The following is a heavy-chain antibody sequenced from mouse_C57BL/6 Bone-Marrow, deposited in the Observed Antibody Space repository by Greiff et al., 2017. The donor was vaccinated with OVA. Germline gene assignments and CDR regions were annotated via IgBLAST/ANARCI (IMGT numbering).Heavy chain of an antibody. CDR2: IDPSDSYT. D-gene: IGHD3-1*01. V-gene: IGHV1-59*01. Sequence: QVQLKQPGAELVRPGTSVKLSCKASGYTFTSYWMHWVKQRPGQGLEWIGVIDPSDSYTNYNQKFKGKATLTVDTSSSTAYMQLSSLTSEDSAVYYCESSGYLDYWGQGTTLTVSS. CDR3: ESSGYLDY. CDR1: GYTFTSYW. J-gene: IGHJ2*01.